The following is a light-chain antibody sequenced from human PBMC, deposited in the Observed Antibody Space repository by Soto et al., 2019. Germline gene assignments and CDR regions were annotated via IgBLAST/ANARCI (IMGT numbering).Light chain of an antibody. CDR2: KAS. CDR1: ESIDSW. J-gene: IGKJ1*01. Sequence: DIQMTQSPSTLSASVGDRVTITCRASESIDSWLAWHQQKPGRAPKLLISKASSLEGGVPSRFSGSGFGTEFTLTISSLQPDDFATYYCQQYNSYRAFGQGTKVDIK. CDR3: QQYNSYRA. V-gene: IGKV1-5*03.